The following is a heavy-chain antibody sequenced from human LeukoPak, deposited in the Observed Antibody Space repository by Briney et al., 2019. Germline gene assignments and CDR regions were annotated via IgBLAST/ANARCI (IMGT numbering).Heavy chain of an antibody. J-gene: IGHJ4*02. CDR1: GFTFSSYG. Sequence: GGSLRLSCAASGFTFSSYGMHWVRQAPGKGLEWVAVIWYDGSNKYYADSVKGRFTISRDNSKNTLYLQMNSLRAEDTAMYYCARSGGWVYFDYWGQGTLVTVSS. CDR3: ARSGGWVYFDY. V-gene: IGHV3-33*01. D-gene: IGHD2-15*01. CDR2: IWYDGSNK.